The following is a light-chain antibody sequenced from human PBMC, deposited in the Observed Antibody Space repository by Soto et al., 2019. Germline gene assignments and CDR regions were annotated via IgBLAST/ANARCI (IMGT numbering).Light chain of an antibody. CDR1: SSNIGAGYE. Sequence: QSVLTQPPSVSEAPGQRVTISCTGSSSNIGAGYEAHWYQQVQGTAPKLLIYENNNRPSGVPDRFSGSKSGTSASLTIAGVQEEDEAEDYCQSYYSGLSGKVFGTGTKVTVL. CDR2: ENN. J-gene: IGLJ1*01. V-gene: IGLV1-40*01. CDR3: QSYYSGLSGKV.